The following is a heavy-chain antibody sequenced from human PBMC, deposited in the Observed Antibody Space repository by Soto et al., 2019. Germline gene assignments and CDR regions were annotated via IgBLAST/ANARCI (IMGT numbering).Heavy chain of an antibody. CDR3: ATVSIIYCSGGSCYVSGWFDP. CDR2: FDPEDGET. Sequence: QVQLVQSGAEVKKPGASVKVSCKVSGYTLTELSMHWVRQAPGKGLEWMGGFDPEDGETIYAQKFQGRVTMTEDTSTDTAYMELSSLRSEDTAVYYCATVSIIYCSGGSCYVSGWFDPWGQGTLVTVSS. V-gene: IGHV1-24*01. CDR1: GYTLTELS. D-gene: IGHD2-15*01. J-gene: IGHJ5*02.